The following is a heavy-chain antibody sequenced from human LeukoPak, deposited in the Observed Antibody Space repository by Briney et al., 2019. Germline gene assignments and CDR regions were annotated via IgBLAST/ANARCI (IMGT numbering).Heavy chain of an antibody. CDR1: GGSITSNY. CDR3: ATTFMVRGFVGYFDY. CDR2: IYYSGST. J-gene: IGHJ4*02. D-gene: IGHD3-10*01. V-gene: IGHV4-59*01. Sequence: PSETLSLTCTVSGGSITSNYWSWIRQPPGKELEWIGYIYYSGSTNYNPSLKSRVTISVDSSKNQSSLKLSSVTAADTAVYYCATTFMVRGFVGYFDYWGQGTLVTVSS.